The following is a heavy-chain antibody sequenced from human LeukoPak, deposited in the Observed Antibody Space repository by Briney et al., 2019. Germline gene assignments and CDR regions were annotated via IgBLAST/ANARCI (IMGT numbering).Heavy chain of an antibody. J-gene: IGHJ4*02. CDR2: ISYAGSNK. D-gene: IGHD1-1*01. CDR1: GFTFSTYA. Sequence: GGSLRLSCAASGFTFSTYAMHWVRQAPGKGLEWVAVISYAGSNKYYADSVKGRFTISRDNSNNTLSLQMDSLRGEDTAVYYCAREWKKTGAFDYWGQGTLVTVSS. V-gene: IGHV3-30*01. CDR3: AREWKKTGAFDY.